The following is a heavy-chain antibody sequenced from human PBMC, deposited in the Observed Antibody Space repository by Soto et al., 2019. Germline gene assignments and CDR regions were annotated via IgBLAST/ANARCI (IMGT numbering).Heavy chain of an antibody. Sequence: SETLSLPCTVSGGSVRSDNYYWIWIRQPPGKGLEYIGYIAYSGCTNYNPSLKSRVTISVDTSKNQFSLKVASMTTADTAVFYGGMRTVFRPLDCWGQGTLVTVSS. J-gene: IGHJ4*02. CDR1: GGSVRSDNYY. CDR2: IAYSGCT. CDR3: GMRTVFRPLDC. V-gene: IGHV4-61*01.